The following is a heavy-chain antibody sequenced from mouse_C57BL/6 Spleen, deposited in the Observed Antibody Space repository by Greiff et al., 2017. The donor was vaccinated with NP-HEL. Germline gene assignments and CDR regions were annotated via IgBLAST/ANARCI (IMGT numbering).Heavy chain of an antibody. J-gene: IGHJ3*01. CDR2: ISSGSSTI. CDR3: ARDYDYDRGFAY. Sequence: EVKLMESGGGLVKPGGSLKLSCAASGFTFSDYGMHWVRQAPEKGLEWVAYISSGSSTIYYADTVKGRFTISRDNAKNTLFLQMTSLRSEDTAMYYCARDYDYDRGFAYWGQGTLVTVSA. D-gene: IGHD2-4*01. CDR1: GFTFSDYG. V-gene: IGHV5-17*01.